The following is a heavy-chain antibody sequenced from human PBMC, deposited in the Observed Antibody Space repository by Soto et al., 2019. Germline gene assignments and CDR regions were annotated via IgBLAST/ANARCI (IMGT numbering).Heavy chain of an antibody. J-gene: IGHJ5*02. CDR1: GGSISSGGYY. CDR2: IYYSGST. V-gene: IGHV4-31*03. CDR3: ARAAATMVRGIWFDP. D-gene: IGHD3-10*01. Sequence: SETLSLTCTVSGGSISSGGYYWSWIRQHPGKGLEWIGYIYYSGSTYYNPSLKSRVTISVDTSKNQFSLKLSSVTAADRAVYYCARAAATMVRGIWFDPWGQGTLVTVSP.